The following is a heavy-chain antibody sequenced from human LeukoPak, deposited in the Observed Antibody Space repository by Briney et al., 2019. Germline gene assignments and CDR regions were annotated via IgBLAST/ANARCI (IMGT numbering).Heavy chain of an antibody. D-gene: IGHD5-18*01. V-gene: IGHV4-34*01. Sequence: SETLSLTCAVYGGSFSGYYWSWIRQPPGKGLEWIGEINHSGSTNYNPSLKSRVTISVDTSKNQFSLKLTSVTAADTAVYYCARSRSGYSYEHGAFEIWGQGTMVTVSS. CDR2: INHSGST. CDR3: ARSRSGYSYEHGAFEI. J-gene: IGHJ3*02. CDR1: GGSFSGYY.